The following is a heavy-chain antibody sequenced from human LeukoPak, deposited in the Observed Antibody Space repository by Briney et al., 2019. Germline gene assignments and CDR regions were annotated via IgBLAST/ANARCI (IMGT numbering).Heavy chain of an antibody. Sequence: GRSLRLSCAASGFTFSGYAMYWVRQAPGKGLEWVAVISYDGSNKYYADSVKGRFTISRDNSKNTLYLQMNSLRAEDTAVYYCAKGSWFDPWGQGTLVTVSS. D-gene: IGHD3-10*01. V-gene: IGHV3-30*04. CDR2: ISYDGSNK. J-gene: IGHJ5*02. CDR1: GFTFSGYA. CDR3: AKGSWFDP.